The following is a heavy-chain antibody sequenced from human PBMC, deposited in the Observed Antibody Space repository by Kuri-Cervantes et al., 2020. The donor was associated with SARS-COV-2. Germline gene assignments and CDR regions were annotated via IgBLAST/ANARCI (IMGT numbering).Heavy chain of an antibody. CDR1: GGSISSYY. CDR3: ARGRLWSGYYTYFDY. J-gene: IGHJ4*02. CDR2: IYTSGST. V-gene: IGHV4-4*07. D-gene: IGHD3-3*01. Sequence: SETLSLTCTVSGGSISSYYWSWIRQPAGKGLEWIGRIYTSGSTNYNPSLKSRVTISVDTSKNQFSLKLSSVTAADTAVYYCARGRLWSGYYTYFDYWGQGTLVTVSS.